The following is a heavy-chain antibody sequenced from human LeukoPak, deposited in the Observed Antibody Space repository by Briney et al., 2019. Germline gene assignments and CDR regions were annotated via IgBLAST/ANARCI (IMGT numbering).Heavy chain of an antibody. CDR2: MNPNSGNT. CDR1: GYTFTSYD. Sequence: ASVTVSCTASGYTFTSYDINWVRQAAGQGLGWMGWMNPNSGNTGYAQKFQGRVTMTRNTSISTAYMELSSLRSEDTAVYYCARGPTIAAAEDDAFDIWGQGTMVTVSS. J-gene: IGHJ3*02. D-gene: IGHD6-13*01. V-gene: IGHV1-8*01. CDR3: ARGPTIAAAEDDAFDI.